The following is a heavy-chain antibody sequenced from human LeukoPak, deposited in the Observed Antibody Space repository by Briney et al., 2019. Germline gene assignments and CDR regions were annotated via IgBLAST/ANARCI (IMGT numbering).Heavy chain of an antibody. D-gene: IGHD5-12*01. CDR1: GGSISSYY. Sequence: SETLSLTCTVSGGSISSYYWSWIRQPPGKGLEWIGYIYYSGSTNYNPSLKSRVTISVDTSKNQFSLKLSPVTAADTAVYHCARGDGYNLNFDYWGQGTLVTVSS. V-gene: IGHV4-59*08. J-gene: IGHJ4*02. CDR2: IYYSGST. CDR3: ARGDGYNLNFDY.